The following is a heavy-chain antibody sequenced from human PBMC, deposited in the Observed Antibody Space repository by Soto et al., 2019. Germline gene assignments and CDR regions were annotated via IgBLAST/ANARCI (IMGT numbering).Heavy chain of an antibody. D-gene: IGHD6-19*01. Sequence: EVQLVESGGGLVQPGGSLRLSCAASGFTFSSYEMNWVRQAPGKGLEWVSYISSSGSTIYYADSVKGRFTISRDNAKNSLYLQMNSLRAEDTAVYYCARDTGVSGWSRVGIDYWGQGTLVTVSS. CDR3: ARDTGVSGWSRVGIDY. CDR2: ISSSGSTI. V-gene: IGHV3-48*03. CDR1: GFTFSSYE. J-gene: IGHJ4*02.